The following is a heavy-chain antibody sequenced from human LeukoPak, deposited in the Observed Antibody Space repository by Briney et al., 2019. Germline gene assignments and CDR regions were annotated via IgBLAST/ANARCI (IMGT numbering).Heavy chain of an antibody. V-gene: IGHV3-30*01. CDR3: VREGILRTFDY. CDR1: EFTFSSYA. D-gene: IGHD2-15*01. J-gene: IGHJ4*02. CDR2: ISYDGTNK. Sequence: GGSLRLSCAVSEFTFSSYAMHWVRQAPGKGLEWVAVISYDGTNKYYAYSVKGRFTISRDNSNNTLCLQMNSLRGEDTAVYYCVREGILRTFDYWGQGTLVTVSS.